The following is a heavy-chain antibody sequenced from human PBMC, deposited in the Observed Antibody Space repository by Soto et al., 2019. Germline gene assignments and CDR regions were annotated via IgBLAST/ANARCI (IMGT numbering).Heavy chain of an antibody. CDR2: ISGSGGST. D-gene: IGHD5-12*01. J-gene: IGHJ6*02. CDR1: GFTFSSYA. CDR3: AKDIVATSRPYSGMDV. Sequence: EVQLLESGGGLVQPGGSLRLSCAASGFTFSSYAMSWVLQSPGKGLEWVSAISGSGGSTYYADSVKGRFTISRDNSKNTLYLQMNSRRAEDTAVYYCAKDIVATSRPYSGMDVWGQGTTVTVSS. V-gene: IGHV3-23*01.